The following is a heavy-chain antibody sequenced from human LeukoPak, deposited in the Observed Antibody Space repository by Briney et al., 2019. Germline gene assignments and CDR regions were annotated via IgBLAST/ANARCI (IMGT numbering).Heavy chain of an antibody. D-gene: IGHD3-10*01. CDR1: GFTFSTYW. V-gene: IGHV3-74*01. CDR2: ISSDGANA. Sequence: QSGGSLRLSCAASGFTFSTYWMHWVRHVPGKGLVWVSRISSDGANANYADSVKGRFTISRDNAKNTLYLQMNGLRAEDTAVYYCVLLSLTPGWGQGTLVTVSS. CDR3: VLLSLTPG. J-gene: IGHJ4*02.